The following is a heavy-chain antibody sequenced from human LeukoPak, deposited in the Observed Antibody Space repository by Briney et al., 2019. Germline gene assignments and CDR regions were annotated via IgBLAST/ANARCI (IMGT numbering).Heavy chain of an antibody. D-gene: IGHD3-22*01. CDR2: ISSSGSTI. J-gene: IGHJ3*02. CDR1: GFTFSSYE. CDR3: ARAGHVITVIVVLDAFDI. V-gene: IGHV3-48*03. Sequence: GGSLRLSCAASGFTFSSYEMNWVRQAPGKGLEWLSYISSSGSTIYYADSVKGRFTISRDNAKSSLYLQMNTLRAEDTAVYYCARAGHVITVIVVLDAFDIWGQGTMVTVSS.